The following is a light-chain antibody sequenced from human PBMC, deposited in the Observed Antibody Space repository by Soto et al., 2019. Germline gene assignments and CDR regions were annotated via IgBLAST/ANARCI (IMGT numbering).Light chain of an antibody. V-gene: IGKV3-20*01. CDR3: QEYGNSRT. CDR2: GAS. J-gene: IGKJ1*01. CDR1: QSVSSGY. Sequence: EVVLTQSPGTLSLSPGERATLSCRASQSVSSGYLAWYQHKPGQAPRLLIYGASSRDTAISDRFSGSGSGTDFTLTISRLEPEDFALYYCQEYGNSRTFGQGTKVQI.